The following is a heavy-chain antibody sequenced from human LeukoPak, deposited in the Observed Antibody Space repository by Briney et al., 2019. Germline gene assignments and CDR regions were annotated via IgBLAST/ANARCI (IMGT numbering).Heavy chain of an antibody. V-gene: IGHV1-8*01. CDR2: MNPNSGNT. D-gene: IGHD3-3*01. CDR3: ARGDDYDFWSGQGT. J-gene: IGHJ5*02. Sequence: GASVKVFCKASGYTFTSYDINWVRQATGQGLEWMGWMNPNSGNTGYAQKFQGRVTMTRNTSISTAYMELSSLRSEDTAVYYCARGDDYDFWSGQGTWGQGTLVTVSS. CDR1: GYTFTSYD.